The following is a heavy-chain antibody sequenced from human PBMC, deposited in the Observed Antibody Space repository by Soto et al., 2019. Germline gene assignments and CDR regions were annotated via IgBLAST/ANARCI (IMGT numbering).Heavy chain of an antibody. CDR2: IDTSGTKI. CDR3: ASHYDMWSGYLSPVDY. D-gene: IGHD3-3*01. Sequence: PGGSLRLSCAASGYTFSDYYMSWIRQAPRKGLEWISYIDTSGTKIYYADSVKGRFTITRDNSTNSLYLEMNSLRDEDTAVYYCASHYDMWSGYLSPVDYWGQGTLVTVSS. J-gene: IGHJ4*02. V-gene: IGHV3-11*01. CDR1: GYTFSDYY.